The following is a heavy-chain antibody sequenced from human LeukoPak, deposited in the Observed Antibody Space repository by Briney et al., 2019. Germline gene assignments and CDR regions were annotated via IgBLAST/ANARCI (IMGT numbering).Heavy chain of an antibody. CDR2: IYYSGST. D-gene: IGHD2-2*02. V-gene: IGHV4-59*11. Sequence: KPSEPLSLTCPVSGGSISSHYWSWIRPPPGKGLEWIGYIYYSGSTNYNPSLKSRVTISVDTSKNQFSLKLSTVTAADTAVYYCARIYCSSTSCYKEGGDNWFDPWGQGTLVTVSS. J-gene: IGHJ5*02. CDR3: ARIYCSSTSCYKEGGDNWFDP. CDR1: GGSISSHY.